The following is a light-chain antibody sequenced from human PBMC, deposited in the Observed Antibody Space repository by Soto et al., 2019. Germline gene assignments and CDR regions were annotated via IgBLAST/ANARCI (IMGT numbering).Light chain of an antibody. CDR3: LQSYSTPRT. V-gene: IGKV1-17*03. J-gene: IGKJ1*01. Sequence: DIQMTQSPSAMSASVGDRVTITCRASQGISNHLVWFQQKPGEVPKRLIYDASSLQTGAPSRFSGSGSGTDFTLTISSLQPEDFATYYCLQSYSTPRTFGQGTKVEIK. CDR1: QGISNH. CDR2: DAS.